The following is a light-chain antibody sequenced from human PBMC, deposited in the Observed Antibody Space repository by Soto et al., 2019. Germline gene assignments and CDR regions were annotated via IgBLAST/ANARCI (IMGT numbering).Light chain of an antibody. Sequence: QSVLTQPASVSGSPGQSITLSCTGTSSEVGGYNYVSWYQQHPGKAPKLMIYDVSNRPSGVSNRFSGSKFGNTASLTISGLQAEDEADYYRSSYTSSSTGVFGTGTRSPS. CDR2: DVS. J-gene: IGLJ1*01. CDR1: SSEVGGYNY. V-gene: IGLV2-14*01. CDR3: SSYTSSSTGV.